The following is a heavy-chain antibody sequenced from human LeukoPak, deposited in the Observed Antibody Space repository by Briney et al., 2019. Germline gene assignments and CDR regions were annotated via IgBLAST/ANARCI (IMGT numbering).Heavy chain of an antibody. CDR3: ARDRWLRLPDY. V-gene: IGHV1-2*02. CDR2: INPNSGGT. D-gene: IGHD5-12*01. CDR1: GYTFTGYY. J-gene: IGHJ4*02. Sequence: ASVKVSCKASGYTFTGYYIHWVRQAPGQGLEWMGWINPNSGGTNYAQKFQGRVTMTSDTSISTAYMELSRLTSDDTAVYYCARDRWLRLPDYWGQGTLVTVSS.